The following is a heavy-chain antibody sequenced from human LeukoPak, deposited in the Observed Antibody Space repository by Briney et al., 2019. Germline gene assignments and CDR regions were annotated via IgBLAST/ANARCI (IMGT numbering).Heavy chain of an antibody. D-gene: IGHD3-10*01. CDR2: IYASGST. V-gene: IGHV4-61*02. J-gene: IGHJ4*02. Sequence: SETLSLTCSVSGGSINSGTYYWNWIRQPAGKGLEWIGRIYASGSTNYNPSLQSRITMSVDTSKNQFSLMLSSVTAADTAVYYCARGGYSGSTTYYYFAHWGQGILVTVSS. CDR3: ARGGYSGSTTYYYFAH. CDR1: GGSINSGTYY.